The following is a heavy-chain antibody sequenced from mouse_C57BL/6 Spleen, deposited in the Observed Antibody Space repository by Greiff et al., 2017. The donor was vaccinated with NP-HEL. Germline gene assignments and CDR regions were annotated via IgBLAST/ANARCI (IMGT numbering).Heavy chain of an antibody. Sequence: EVHLVESGPGLVKPSQSLSLTCSVTGYSITSGYYWNWIRQFPGNKLEWMGYISYDGSNNYNPSLKNRISITRDTSKNQFFLKLNSVTTEDTATYYCARELGRRYFDYWGQGTTLTVSS. CDR1: GYSITSGYY. CDR3: ARELGRRYFDY. V-gene: IGHV3-6*01. CDR2: ISYDGSN. J-gene: IGHJ2*01. D-gene: IGHD4-1*01.